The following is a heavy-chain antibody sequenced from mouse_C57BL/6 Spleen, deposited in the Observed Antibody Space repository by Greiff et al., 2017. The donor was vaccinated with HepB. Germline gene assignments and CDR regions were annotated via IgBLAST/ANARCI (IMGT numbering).Heavy chain of an antibody. CDR1: GYTFTDYN. J-gene: IGHJ3*01. CDR2: INPNNGGT. Sequence: EVQLQQSGPELVKPGASVKIPCKASGYTFTDYNMDWVKQSHGKSLEWIGDINPNNGGTIYNQKFKGEATLTVDKSSSTAYMELRSLPSEDTAVYYCARRDWGWFAYWGQGTLVTVSA. D-gene: IGHD4-1*01. V-gene: IGHV1-18*01. CDR3: ARRDWGWFAY.